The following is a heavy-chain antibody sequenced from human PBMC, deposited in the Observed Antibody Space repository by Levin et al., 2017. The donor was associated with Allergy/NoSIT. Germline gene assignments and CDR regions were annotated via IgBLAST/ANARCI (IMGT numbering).Heavy chain of an antibody. CDR3: AKKIGLGSGWYGIDY. CDR1: GFTFSSYG. D-gene: IGHD6-19*01. CDR2: ISYDGSNK. V-gene: IGHV3-30*18. Sequence: SGGSLRLSCAASGFTFSSYGMHWVRQAPGKGLEWVAVISYDGSNKYYADSVKGRFTISRDNSKNTLYLQMNSLRAEDTAVYYCAKKIGLGSGWYGIDYWGQGTLVTVSS. J-gene: IGHJ4*02.